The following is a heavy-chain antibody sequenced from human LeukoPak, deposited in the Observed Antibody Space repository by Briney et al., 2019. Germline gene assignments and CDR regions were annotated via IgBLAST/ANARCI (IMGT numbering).Heavy chain of an antibody. V-gene: IGHV4-4*09. Sequence: SETLSLSCTVSGGSNNSYYWSWIRQPPGKGLEWIGYTHPSGNTNYSPSPKGRVTISIDTSRNQFSLKLRSVTAADTAVYYCARKAPKKGWFDPWGQGTLVTVSS. CDR1: GGSNNSYY. CDR3: ARKAPKKGWFDP. CDR2: THPSGNT. J-gene: IGHJ5*02.